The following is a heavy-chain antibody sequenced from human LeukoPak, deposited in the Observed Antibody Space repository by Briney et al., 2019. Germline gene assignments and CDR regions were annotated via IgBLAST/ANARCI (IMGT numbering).Heavy chain of an antibody. CDR2: ISHSGST. D-gene: IGHD2-2*01. CDR3: ARGTGVVPAASLDY. J-gene: IGHJ4*02. Sequence: PSETLSLTCAVYGGSFSGYYWSWIRQPPGKGLEWIGEISHSGSTNYNPSLKSRVTISVDTSKNQFSLKLSSVTAADTAVYYCARGTGVVPAASLDYWGQGTLVTVSS. CDR1: GGSFSGYY. V-gene: IGHV4-34*01.